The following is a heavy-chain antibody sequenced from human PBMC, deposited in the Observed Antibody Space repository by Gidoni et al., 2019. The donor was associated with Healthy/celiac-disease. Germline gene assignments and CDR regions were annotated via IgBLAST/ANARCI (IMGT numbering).Heavy chain of an antibody. D-gene: IGHD1-1*01. CDR3: AKDVLLEPLGHGMDV. CDR2: ISWNSGSI. J-gene: IGHJ6*02. Sequence: EVQLVESGGGLVQPGRSLRLSCEASGFTVDDYAMHWVRQAPGKGLEWVSGISWNSGSIYYADSVKGRFTISRDNAKNSLYLQMKSLRAEDTALYYCAKDVLLEPLGHGMDVWGQGTMVTVSS. CDR1: GFTVDDYA. V-gene: IGHV3-9*01.